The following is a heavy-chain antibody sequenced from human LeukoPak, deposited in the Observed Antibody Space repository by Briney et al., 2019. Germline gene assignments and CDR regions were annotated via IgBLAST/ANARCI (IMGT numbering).Heavy chain of an antibody. CDR2: ISSSSSYI. D-gene: IGHD1-1*01. J-gene: IGHJ4*02. CDR3: AREFTTGPY. Sequence: GGSLRPSCAASGFTFSSYSMNWVRQAPGKGLEWVSSISSSSSYIYYADSVKGRLTISRDNAKNSLYLQMNSLRAEDTAVYYCAREFTTGPYWGQGTLVTVSS. V-gene: IGHV3-21*01. CDR1: GFTFSSYS.